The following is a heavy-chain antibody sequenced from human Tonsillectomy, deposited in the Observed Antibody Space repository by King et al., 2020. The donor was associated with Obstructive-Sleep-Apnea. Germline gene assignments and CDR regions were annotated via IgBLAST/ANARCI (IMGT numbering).Heavy chain of an antibody. V-gene: IGHV1-46*01. CDR1: GYTFTSYY. CDR2: INPSGGST. CDR3: ARDQSMGELLYYFDY. Sequence: VQLVESGAEVKKPGASVKVSCKASGYTFTSYYMHWVRQAPGQGLEWMGIINPSGGSTSYAQKFQGRVTMTRDTSTSTVYMELSSLRSEDTAVYYCARDQSMGELLYYFDYWGQGTLVTVSS. J-gene: IGHJ4*02. D-gene: IGHD1-26*01.